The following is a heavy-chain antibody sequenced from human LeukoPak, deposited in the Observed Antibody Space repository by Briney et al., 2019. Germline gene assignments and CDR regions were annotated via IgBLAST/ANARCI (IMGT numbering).Heavy chain of an antibody. J-gene: IGHJ4*02. CDR3: AKDGTGTYVGAYFDY. CDR1: GFTFSSYG. V-gene: IGHV3-33*06. Sequence: GRSLRLSCAASGFTFSSYGMHWVRQVPGKGLEWVAVIWYDGSNKYYADSVKGRFTISRDNSKNTLYLQMNSLRAEDTAVYYCAKDGTGTYVGAYFDYWGQGTLVTVSS. D-gene: IGHD1-7*01. CDR2: IWYDGSNK.